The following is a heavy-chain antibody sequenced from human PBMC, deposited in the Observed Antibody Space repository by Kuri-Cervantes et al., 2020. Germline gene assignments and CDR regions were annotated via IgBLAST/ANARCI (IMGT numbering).Heavy chain of an antibody. Sequence: GSLRLSCTVSGGSVSSGSYYWSWIRQPPGKGLEWIGYIYYSGSTNYNPSLKSRVTISVDTSKNQFSLKLSSVTAADTAVYCCARISSSWYLYYGMDVWGQGTTVTVSS. J-gene: IGHJ6*02. CDR3: ARISSSWYLYYGMDV. V-gene: IGHV4-61*01. CDR1: GGSVSSGSYY. CDR2: IYYSGST. D-gene: IGHD6-13*01.